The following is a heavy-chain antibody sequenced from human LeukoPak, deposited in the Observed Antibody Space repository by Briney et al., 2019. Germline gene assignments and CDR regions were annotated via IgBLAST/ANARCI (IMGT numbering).Heavy chain of an antibody. CDR1: GFTFFNYA. CDR2: ISGSGSST. V-gene: IGHV3-23*01. D-gene: IGHD1-26*01. Sequence: GGSLRLSCAASGFTFFNYAMSWVRQAPGKGLEYVSTISGSGSSTYYADSVKGRFTISRDNSKNTVYLQMNSLRAEDTAVYYCAKSGYYYYYYMDVWGKGTTVTVSS. CDR3: AKSGYYYYYYMDV. J-gene: IGHJ6*03.